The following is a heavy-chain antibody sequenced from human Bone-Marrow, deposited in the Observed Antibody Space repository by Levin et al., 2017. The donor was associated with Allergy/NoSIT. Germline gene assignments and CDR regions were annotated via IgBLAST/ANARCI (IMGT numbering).Heavy chain of an antibody. J-gene: IGHJ3*02. CDR1: GFSLSTSGVG. V-gene: IGHV2-5*02. Sequence: GSGPTLVKPTQTLTLTCTFSGFSLSTSGVGVGWIRQPPGKALDWLALIYWDDDKRYSPSLESRLTITKDTSKNQVILTMTNMDPVDTATYYCAHKGGDSTEDAFIIWGQGTTVTVSS. CDR3: AHKGGDSTEDAFII. CDR2: IYWDDDK. D-gene: IGHD3-16*01.